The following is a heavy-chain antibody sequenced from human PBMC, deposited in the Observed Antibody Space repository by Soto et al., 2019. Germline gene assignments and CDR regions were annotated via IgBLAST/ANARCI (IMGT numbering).Heavy chain of an antibody. V-gene: IGHV3-53*04. CDR2: IYSGGST. CDR1: GFTVSSNY. D-gene: IGHD3-10*01. J-gene: IGHJ4*02. CDR3: ARRGDDYYGSGYLFY. Sequence: GGSLRLSCAASGFTVSSNYMSWVRQAPGKGLEWVSVIYSGGSTYYADSVKGRFTISRHNSKNTLYLQMNSLRSEDTAVYYCARRGDDYYGSGYLFYWGQGTLVTVSS.